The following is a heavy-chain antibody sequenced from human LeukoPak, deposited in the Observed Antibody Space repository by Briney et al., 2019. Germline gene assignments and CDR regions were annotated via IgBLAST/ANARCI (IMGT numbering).Heavy chain of an antibody. J-gene: IGHJ3*02. V-gene: IGHV4-34*01. CDR1: GGSFSGYY. CDR3: ARPHSGWPRGAFDI. CDR2: INHSGST. D-gene: IGHD6-19*01. Sequence: SETLSLTCAVYGGSFSGYYWSWIRQPPGKGLEWIGEINHSGSTNYNPSLKSRVTISVDTSKNQFSLKLSSVTAADTAVYYCARPHSGWPRGAFDIWGQGTMVTVSS.